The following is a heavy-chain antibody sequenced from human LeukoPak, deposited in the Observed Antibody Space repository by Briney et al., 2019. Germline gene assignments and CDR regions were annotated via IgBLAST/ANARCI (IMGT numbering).Heavy chain of an antibody. V-gene: IGHV3-23*01. CDR2: ISGSGVST. CDR1: GFTFSSYA. CDR3: AKGPRSSWYGGENY. Sequence: PGGSLRLSCAASGFTFSSYAMSWVRQAPGKGLEWVSAISGSGVSTYYADSGKGRFTISRYNSKNTLYLQMNTLRAEDRSVYYCAKGPRSSWYGGENYWGQGTLVTVYS. D-gene: IGHD6-13*01. J-gene: IGHJ4*02.